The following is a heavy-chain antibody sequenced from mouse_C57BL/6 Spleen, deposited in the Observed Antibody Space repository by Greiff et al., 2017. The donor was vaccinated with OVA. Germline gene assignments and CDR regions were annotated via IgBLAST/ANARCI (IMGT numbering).Heavy chain of an antibody. D-gene: IGHD1-1*01. J-gene: IGHJ1*03. Sequence: VQLQQPGAELVKPGASVKLSCKASGYTFTSYWMHWVKQRPGQGLEWIGMIHPNSGSTNYNEKFKSKATLTVDTSSSTAYMQLSSLTSEDSAVYYCSRSREKSSVGYFDVWGTGTTVTVSS. CDR1: GYTFTSYW. CDR3: SRSREKSSVGYFDV. V-gene: IGHV1-64*01. CDR2: IHPNSGST.